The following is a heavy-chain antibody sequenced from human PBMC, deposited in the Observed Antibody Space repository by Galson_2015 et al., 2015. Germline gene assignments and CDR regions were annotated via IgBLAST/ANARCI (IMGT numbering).Heavy chain of an antibody. J-gene: IGHJ4*02. Sequence: SLRLSCAASGFTFSSYAMHWVRQAPGKGLEWVAVISYDGSNKYYADSVKGRFTISRDNSKNTLYLQMNSLRAEDTAVYYCARAVRIAAAVAFDYWGQGTLVTVSS. CDR1: GFTFSSYA. V-gene: IGHV3-30*01. D-gene: IGHD6-13*01. CDR3: ARAVRIAAAVAFDY. CDR2: ISYDGSNK.